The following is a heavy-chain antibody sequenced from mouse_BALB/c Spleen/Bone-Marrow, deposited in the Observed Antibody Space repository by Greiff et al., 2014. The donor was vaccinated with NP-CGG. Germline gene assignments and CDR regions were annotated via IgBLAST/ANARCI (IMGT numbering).Heavy chain of an antibody. Sequence: EVKLVESGGALVQPGGSRKLSCAASGFTFSDYGMAWVRQAPGKGPEWVAFISNLAYSIYYTDTVTGRFTISRENAKNTLYLEMSSLRSEDTAMYYCARETTRGAMDYWGQGTSVTASS. V-gene: IGHV5-15*02. CDR1: GFTFSDYG. CDR2: ISNLAYSI. CDR3: ARETTRGAMDY. D-gene: IGHD2-1*01. J-gene: IGHJ4*01.